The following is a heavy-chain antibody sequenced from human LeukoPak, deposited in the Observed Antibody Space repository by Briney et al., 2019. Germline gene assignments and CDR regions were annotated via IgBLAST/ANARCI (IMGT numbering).Heavy chain of an antibody. CDR2: ISPNSGGT. J-gene: IGHJ5*02. Sequence: ASVKVSCKASGYTFTGYYMHWVRQAPGQGLEWMGWISPNSGGTNYAQKFQGRVTMTRDTSISTAYMELSRLRSDDTAVYYCARADYDILTGYFYNWFDPWGQGTLVTVSS. V-gene: IGHV1-2*02. CDR3: ARADYDILTGYFYNWFDP. D-gene: IGHD3-9*01. CDR1: GYTFTGYY.